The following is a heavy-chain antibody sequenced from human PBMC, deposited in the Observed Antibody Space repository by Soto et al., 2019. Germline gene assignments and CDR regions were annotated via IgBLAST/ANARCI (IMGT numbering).Heavy chain of an antibody. CDR2: IKQDGSEK. Sequence: EVQLVESGGGLVQPGGSLRLSCAASGFTFSSYWMSWVRQAPGKGLEWVANIKQDGSEKYYVDSVKGRFTISRDNAKNSLYLQMNSLRAEDTAVYYCAVQSGSYSPYDAFDIWGQGTMVTVSS. CDR1: GFTFSSYW. D-gene: IGHD1-26*01. V-gene: IGHV3-7*03. CDR3: AVQSGSYSPYDAFDI. J-gene: IGHJ3*02.